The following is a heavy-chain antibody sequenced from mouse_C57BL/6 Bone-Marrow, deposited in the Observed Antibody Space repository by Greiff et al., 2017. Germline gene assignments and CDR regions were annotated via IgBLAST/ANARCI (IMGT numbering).Heavy chain of an antibody. D-gene: IGHD2-5*01. J-gene: IGHJ4*01. CDR3: TRPPYYINYGYAMDY. V-gene: IGHV1-5*01. CDR1: GYTFTSYW. CDR2: IYPGNSDT. Sequence: EVQLQQSGTVLARPGASVKMSCKTSGYTFTSYWMHWVKQRPGQGLEWIGAIYPGNSDTSYNQKFKGKAKLTAVTSASTAYMELSSLTNEDSAVYYCTRPPYYINYGYAMDYWGQGTSVTVSS.